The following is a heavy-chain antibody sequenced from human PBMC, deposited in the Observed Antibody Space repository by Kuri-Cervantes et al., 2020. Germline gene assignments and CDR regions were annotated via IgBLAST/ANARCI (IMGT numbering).Heavy chain of an antibody. CDR3: ARGPLTSVTNAYFDY. D-gene: IGHD4-17*01. J-gene: IGHJ4*02. Sequence: SETLSLTCAVYGGSFSDYYWNWVRQPPGKGLEWIGELSHSGSTNYNPSLKSRVTISVDTSKNQFSLKLSSVTAADTAVYYCARGPLTSVTNAYFDYWGQGTLVTVSS. CDR2: LSHSGST. CDR1: GGSFSDYY. V-gene: IGHV4-34*01.